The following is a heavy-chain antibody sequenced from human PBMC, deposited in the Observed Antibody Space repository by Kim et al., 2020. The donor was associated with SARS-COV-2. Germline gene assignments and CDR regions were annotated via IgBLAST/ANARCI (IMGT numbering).Heavy chain of an antibody. CDR1: GDSISSNKW. Sequence: SETLSLTCAVSGDSISSNKWWSWVRQPPGKGLEWIGEIYHSGSTNSNPSLKSRVTISVDKSKNQLSLKLRSVTAAHTAVYYCASKGDYMDYWGQGTLVTVSS. V-gene: IGHV4-4*02. CDR2: IYHSGST. CDR3: ASKGDYMDY. J-gene: IGHJ4*02.